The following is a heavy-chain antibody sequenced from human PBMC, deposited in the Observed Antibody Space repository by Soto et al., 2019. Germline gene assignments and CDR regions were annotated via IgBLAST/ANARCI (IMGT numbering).Heavy chain of an antibody. CDR2: IKQDGSEK. J-gene: IGHJ4*02. CDR1: GFTFSSYW. CDR3: ARAGLLWFGEFDY. D-gene: IGHD3-10*01. V-gene: IGHV3-7*01. Sequence: EVQLVESGGGLVQPGGSLRLSCAASGFTFSSYWMSWVRQAPGKGLEWVANIKQDGSEKYYVDSVKGRFTISRDNAKNSLYLQMNSLRAEDTAVYYCARAGLLWFGEFDYWGQGTLVTVSS.